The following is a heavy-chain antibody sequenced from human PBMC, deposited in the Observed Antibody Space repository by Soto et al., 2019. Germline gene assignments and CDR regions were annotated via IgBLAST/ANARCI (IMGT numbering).Heavy chain of an antibody. CDR1: VYTSAGDW. V-gene: IGHV5-51*01. D-gene: IGHD3-3*01. J-gene: IGHJ4*02. CDR2: IYPSDSDT. CDR3: ARGGVSTSTFDY. Sequence: RESLRLSCPCSVYTSAGDWIAWVRQRPGKGVELMGIIYPSDSDTRYRPSFQGQVTISADKSISSAYLQWSSLRASDTAMYYCARGGVSTSTFDYWGQGTPGTVSS.